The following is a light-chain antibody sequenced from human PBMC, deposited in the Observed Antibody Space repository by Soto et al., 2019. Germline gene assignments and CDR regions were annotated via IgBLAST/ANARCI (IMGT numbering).Light chain of an antibody. CDR1: QSVSSY. V-gene: IGKV3-11*01. J-gene: IGKJ5*01. CDR2: DAS. CDR3: QQRSNWPSIT. Sequence: EIVLTQSPATLSLSPWERATLSCRASQSVSSYLAWYQQKPGQAPRLLLYDASNRATGIPARFSGSGSGTDFTLTISSLVPEDFAVYYCQQRSNWPSITFGQGTRLEIK.